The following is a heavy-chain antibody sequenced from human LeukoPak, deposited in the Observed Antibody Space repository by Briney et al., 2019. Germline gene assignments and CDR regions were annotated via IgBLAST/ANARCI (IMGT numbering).Heavy chain of an antibody. V-gene: IGHV1-2*06. CDR3: VRGYSYGFYFDY. CDR2: INPNSDGP. CDR1: GYSFTGYY. Sequence: ASVKVSCKTSGYSFTGYYIHWVRQAPGQGLEWMGRINPNSDGPNYGQKFQGTVTMTRDTSISTAYLELSNLRSDDTAAYYCVRGYSYGFYFDYWGQGSLDTVSS. D-gene: IGHD5-18*01. J-gene: IGHJ4*02.